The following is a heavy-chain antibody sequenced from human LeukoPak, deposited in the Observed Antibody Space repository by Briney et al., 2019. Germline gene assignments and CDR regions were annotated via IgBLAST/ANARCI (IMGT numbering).Heavy chain of an antibody. D-gene: IGHD1-26*01. V-gene: IGHV4-39*01. J-gene: IGHJ4*02. Sequence: SETLSLTCTVSGGSISSSSYYWGWIRQPPGKGLEWIGSIYYSGSTYDNPSLKSRVTISVDTSKNQFSLKLSSVTAADTAVYYCARHKRGANPLYYFDYWGQGTLVTVSS. CDR3: ARHKRGANPLYYFDY. CDR1: GGSISSSSYY. CDR2: IYYSGST.